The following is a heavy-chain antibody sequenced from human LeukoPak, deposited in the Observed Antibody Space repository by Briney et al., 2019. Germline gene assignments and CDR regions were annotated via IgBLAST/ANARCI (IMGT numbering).Heavy chain of an antibody. CDR2: IYYSGST. D-gene: IGHD3-3*01. Sequence: SETLSLTCTVSGGPISSYYWSWIRQPPGKGLEWIGYIYYSGSTNYNPSLKSRVTISVDTSKNQFSLKLSSVTAADTAVYYCARGTHYDFWSGYYGMDVWGQGTTVTVSS. CDR1: GGPISSYY. V-gene: IGHV4-59*12. J-gene: IGHJ6*02. CDR3: ARGTHYDFWSGYYGMDV.